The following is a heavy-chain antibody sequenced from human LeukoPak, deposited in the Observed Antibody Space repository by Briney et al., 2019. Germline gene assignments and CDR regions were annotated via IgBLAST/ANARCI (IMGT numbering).Heavy chain of an antibody. CDR3: ARLVGVEYYYDSSGYYPNSFDY. J-gene: IGHJ4*02. Sequence: PSETLSLTCTVSGGSISSSSYYWGWIRQPPGKGLEWIGSIYYSGSTCYNPSLKSRVTISVDTSKNQFSLKLSSVTAADTAVYYCARLVGVEYYYDSSGYYPNSFDYWGQGTLVTVSS. CDR1: GGSISSSSYY. V-gene: IGHV4-39*01. CDR2: IYYSGST. D-gene: IGHD3-22*01.